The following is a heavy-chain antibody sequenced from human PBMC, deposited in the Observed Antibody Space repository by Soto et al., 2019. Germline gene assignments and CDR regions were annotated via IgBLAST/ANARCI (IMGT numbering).Heavy chain of an antibody. D-gene: IGHD5-18*01. CDR1: GFTFSSYA. J-gene: IGHJ3*01. CDR2: IAYDGSNK. CDR3: ARDEVSTAMVTGAIDV. V-gene: IGHV3-30-3*01. Sequence: GGSLRLSCAASGFTFSSYAMHWVRQAPGKGLEWVAVIAYDGSNKYYADSVKGRFTISRDNSKNTLYLQMNSLRAEDTAVYYFARDEVSTAMVTGAIDVWGQGTTVTVSS.